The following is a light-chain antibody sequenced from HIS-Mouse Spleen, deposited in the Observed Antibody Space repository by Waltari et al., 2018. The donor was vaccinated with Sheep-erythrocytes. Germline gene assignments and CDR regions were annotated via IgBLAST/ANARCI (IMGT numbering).Light chain of an antibody. CDR1: QRVSSSY. Sequence: EIVLTQSPGTLSLSPGERATLSCRASQRVSSSYLAWYQQKPGQTPRLLIDGASSRATGFPDRLSGSGSGTDFTLTISRLEPEDFAVYYCQQYGSSPPTFGQGTKVEIK. J-gene: IGKJ1*01. CDR3: QQYGSSPPT. V-gene: IGKV3-20*01. CDR2: GAS.